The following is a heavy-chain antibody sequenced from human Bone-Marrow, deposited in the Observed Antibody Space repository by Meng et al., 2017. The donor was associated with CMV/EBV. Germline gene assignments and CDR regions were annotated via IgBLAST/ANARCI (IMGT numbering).Heavy chain of an antibody. CDR3: ARDSGGVIVWTPEYYFDY. CDR1: GFTFSSYD. D-gene: IGHD3-10*01. CDR2: IGTAGDT. J-gene: IGHJ4*02. Sequence: LSLTCAASGFTFSSYDMHWVRQATGKGLEWVSAIGTAGDTYYPGSVKGRFTISRENAKNSLYLQMNSLRAGDTAVYYCARDSGGVIVWTPEYYFDYWGQGTLVTVSS. V-gene: IGHV3-13*01.